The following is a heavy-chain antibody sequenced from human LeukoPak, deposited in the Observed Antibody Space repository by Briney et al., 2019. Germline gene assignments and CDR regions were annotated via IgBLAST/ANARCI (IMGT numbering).Heavy chain of an antibody. J-gene: IGHJ6*02. CDR1: GFTFSSYW. CDR2: IKQDGSEK. CDR3: ARDREIKLLLYYYYYGMDV. Sequence: GGSLRLSCAASGFTFSSYWMSWVRQAPGKGLEWVANIKQDGSEKYYVDSVKGRFTISRGNAKNSLYLQMNSLRAEDTAVYYCARDREIKLLLYYYYYGMDVWGQGTTVTVSS. D-gene: IGHD2-15*01. V-gene: IGHV3-7*01.